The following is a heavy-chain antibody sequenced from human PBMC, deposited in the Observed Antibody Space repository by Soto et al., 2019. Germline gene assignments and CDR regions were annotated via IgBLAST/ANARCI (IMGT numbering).Heavy chain of an antibody. CDR1: GYTFTDYA. CDR2: MNAGVGNT. Sequence: HGELVQSGADVKKPGASVTISCKASGYTFTDYALHWVRQAPGQRLEWMGWMNAGVGNTLYSQKFQGRITITRDRSAGTAYMVLNSLKSEDTAIYYGARDTGNTFASLNYWGPGTLVTVSS. D-gene: IGHD3-16*02. J-gene: IGHJ4*02. CDR3: ARDTGNTFASLNY. V-gene: IGHV1-3*01.